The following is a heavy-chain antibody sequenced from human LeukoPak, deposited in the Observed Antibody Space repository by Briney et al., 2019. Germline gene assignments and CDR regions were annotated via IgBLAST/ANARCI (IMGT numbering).Heavy chain of an antibody. J-gene: IGHJ6*02. D-gene: IGHD3-16*01. CDR2: IYYSGST. V-gene: IGHV4-59*08. Sequence: SETLSLTCTVSGGSISSYYWSWIRQPPGKGLEWIGYIYYSGSTHYNPSLKSRVNISVDTSKNQFSLSLSSVTAADTAVYYFARHGARGTEYYYYGMDVWGQGTTVTVSS. CDR1: GGSISSYY. CDR3: ARHGARGTEYYYYGMDV.